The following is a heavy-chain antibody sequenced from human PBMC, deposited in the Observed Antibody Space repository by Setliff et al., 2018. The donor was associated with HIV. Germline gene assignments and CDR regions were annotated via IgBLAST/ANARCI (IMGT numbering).Heavy chain of an antibody. D-gene: IGHD1-26*01. J-gene: IGHJ4*02. CDR1: GFTFSSHA. CDR2: ISYDETNQ. V-gene: IGHV3-30*04. Sequence: GGSLRLSCAASGFTFSSHAMHWVRQAPGKGLEWVAIISYDETNQYYADSVKGRFTISRDNSKNTLYLQMNSLRAEDAAVYYCARDPRASGSYSYFDYWGLGTLVTVSS. CDR3: ARDPRASGSYSYFDY.